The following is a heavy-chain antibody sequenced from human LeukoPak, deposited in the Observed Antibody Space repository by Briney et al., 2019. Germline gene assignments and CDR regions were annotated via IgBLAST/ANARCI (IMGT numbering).Heavy chain of an antibody. CDR3: ARDPSGAFFNWFDP. J-gene: IGHJ5*02. CDR2: INHSGST. Sequence: PSETLSLTCAVYGGSFSGYYWSWIRQPPGKGLEWIGEINHSGSTNYNPSLKSRVTISVDTSKNQFSLKLSSVTAADTAVYYCARDPSGAFFNWFDPWGQGTPVTVSS. CDR1: GGSFSGYY. D-gene: IGHD1-26*01. V-gene: IGHV4-34*01.